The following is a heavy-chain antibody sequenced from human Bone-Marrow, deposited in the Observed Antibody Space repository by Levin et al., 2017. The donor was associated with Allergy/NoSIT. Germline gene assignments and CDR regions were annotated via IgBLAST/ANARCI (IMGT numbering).Heavy chain of an antibody. CDR3: ARMRSITGTTRPAFDV. Sequence: SETLSLTCNVSGVSMNKHYWTWIRQSPGQGLEWIGYILYTGSTNYNPSLQSRVTISIDRSTNQFSLELRSLRAADTAVYHCARMRSITGTTRPAFDVWGQGIVVTVSS. V-gene: IGHV4-59*11. CDR2: ILYTGST. J-gene: IGHJ3*01. CDR1: GVSMNKHY. D-gene: IGHD1-7*01.